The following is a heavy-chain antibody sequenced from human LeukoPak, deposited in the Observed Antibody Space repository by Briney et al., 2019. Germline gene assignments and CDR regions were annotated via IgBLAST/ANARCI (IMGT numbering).Heavy chain of an antibody. Sequence: GGSLRLSCAASGFTFSTYGMNWVRQAPGKGLEWVSYISGSGSAINYADSVKGRFTISRDNSKNTLYLQMNSLRAEDTAVYYCAKAFNYEYYDFWSGYYFFDYWGQGTLVTVSS. V-gene: IGHV3-23*01. CDR2: ISGSGSAI. D-gene: IGHD3-3*01. J-gene: IGHJ4*02. CDR1: GFTFSTYG. CDR3: AKAFNYEYYDFWSGYYFFDY.